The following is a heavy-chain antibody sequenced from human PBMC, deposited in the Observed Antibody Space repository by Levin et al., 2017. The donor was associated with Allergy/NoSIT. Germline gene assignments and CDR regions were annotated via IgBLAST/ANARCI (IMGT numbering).Heavy chain of an antibody. CDR2: IYSSGST. J-gene: IGHJ4*02. Sequence: SETLSLTCTVSGGSISSYYWSWIRQPPGKGLQWIGYIYSSGSTNYNPSLKSRVTISVDTSKNQFSLKLSSVTAADTALYYCARGKGYCTSTSCSTFDYWGQGTLVTVSS. V-gene: IGHV4-59*01. D-gene: IGHD2-2*01. CDR3: ARGKGYCTSTSCSTFDY. CDR1: GGSISSYY.